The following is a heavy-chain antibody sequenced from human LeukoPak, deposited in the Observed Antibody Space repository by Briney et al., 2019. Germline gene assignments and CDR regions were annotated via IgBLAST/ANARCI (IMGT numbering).Heavy chain of an antibody. CDR2: INHSGST. D-gene: IGHD5-12*01. Sequence: SETLSLTCAVYGGSFSGYYWSWIRQPPGKGLEWIGEINHSGSTNYNPSLESRVTISVDTSKNQFSLKLSSVTAADTAVYYCARNRRGYSGYDYGYWGQGTLVTVSS. CDR1: GGSFSGYY. CDR3: ARNRRGYSGYDYGY. V-gene: IGHV4-34*01. J-gene: IGHJ4*02.